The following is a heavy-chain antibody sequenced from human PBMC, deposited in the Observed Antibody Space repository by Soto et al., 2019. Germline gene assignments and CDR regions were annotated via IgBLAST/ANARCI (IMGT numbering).Heavy chain of an antibody. CDR2: IIPVFGTP. J-gene: IGHJ6*02. CDR3: ARGDATKIVVITWYDMHV. Sequence: QVQLVQSGAEVKKPGSSVKVSCKASGGSLSNYGISWVRQAPGQGLEWMGAIIPVFGTPNYAQKFQDRVTITADESTTTVYMEVRSLTSEDTAVYYCARGDATKIVVITWYDMHVWGHGTTVTVSS. CDR1: GGSLSNYG. V-gene: IGHV1-69*12. D-gene: IGHD3-22*01.